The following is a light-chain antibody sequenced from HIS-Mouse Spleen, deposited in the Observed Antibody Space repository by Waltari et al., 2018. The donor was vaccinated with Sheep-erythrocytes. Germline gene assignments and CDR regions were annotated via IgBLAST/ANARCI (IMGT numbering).Light chain of an antibody. Sequence: SYELTQPPYVSMSPGQTASITCSGDKLGDKYACWYQQKPGQSPVLVIYQDSKRPSGIPERFSGSNSGNTATLTISGTQAMDEADYYCQAWDSSTYVFGTGTKVTVL. V-gene: IGLV3-1*01. CDR2: QDS. CDR1: KLGDKY. CDR3: QAWDSSTYV. J-gene: IGLJ1*01.